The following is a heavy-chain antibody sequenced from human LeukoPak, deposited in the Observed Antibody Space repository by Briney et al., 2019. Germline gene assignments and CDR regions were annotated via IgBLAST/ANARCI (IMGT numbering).Heavy chain of an antibody. J-gene: IGHJ4*02. CDR3: LRDNTMTTRADF. CDR2: ISSGSNYI. V-gene: IGHV3-21*01. CDR1: GFTFSDYA. Sequence: GGSLRLFCAASGFTFSDYAMNWVRQAPGKGLEWVSAISSGSNYIYYSDSVQGRFTISRDNAKNSLYLQMSSLRVEDTAIYYCLRDNTMTTRADFWGQGALVTVSS. D-gene: IGHD4-17*01.